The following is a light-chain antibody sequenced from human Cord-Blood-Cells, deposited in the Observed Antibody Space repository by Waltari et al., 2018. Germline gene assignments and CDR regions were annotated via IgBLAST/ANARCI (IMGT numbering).Light chain of an antibody. CDR1: QSVSSN. Sequence: IVMTQSPATLSVSPGERATLSCRASQSVSSNLAWYQQKPGQGPRLLIYGASTRATGIPARFSGSGSGTEFTLTISSLQSEDFAVYYCQQYNNWPPWTFGQGTKVEIK. CDR3: QQYNNWPPWT. V-gene: IGKV3-15*01. J-gene: IGKJ1*01. CDR2: GAS.